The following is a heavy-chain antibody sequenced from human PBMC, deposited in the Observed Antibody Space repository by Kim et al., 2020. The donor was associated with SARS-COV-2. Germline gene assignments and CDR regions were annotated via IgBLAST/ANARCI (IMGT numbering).Heavy chain of an antibody. V-gene: IGHV5-51*01. CDR3: ASGGDDFWSGYYRDY. Sequence: GESLKISCKGSGYSFTSYWIGWVRQMPGKGLEWMGIIYPGDSDTRYSPSFQGQVTISADKSISTAYLQWSSLKASDTAMYYCASGGDDFWSGYYRDYWGQGTLVTVSS. J-gene: IGHJ4*02. D-gene: IGHD3-3*01. CDR2: IYPGDSDT. CDR1: GYSFTSYW.